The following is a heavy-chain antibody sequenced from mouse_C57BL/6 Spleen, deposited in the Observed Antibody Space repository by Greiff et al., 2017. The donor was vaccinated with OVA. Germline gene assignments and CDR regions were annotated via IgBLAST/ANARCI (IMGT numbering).Heavy chain of an antibody. CDR2: INPGRGST. CDR1: GYAFTNYL. CDR3: ARPAYDGYEAY. V-gene: IGHV1-54*01. D-gene: IGHD2-3*01. J-gene: IGHJ3*01. Sequence: QVQLQQSGAELVRPGTSVKVSCKASGYAFTNYLIEWVKQRPGQGLEWIGVINPGRGSTNYNEKFKGKATLTADKSSSTAYMQLSSLTSEDSAVYFCARPAYDGYEAYWGQGTLVTVSA.